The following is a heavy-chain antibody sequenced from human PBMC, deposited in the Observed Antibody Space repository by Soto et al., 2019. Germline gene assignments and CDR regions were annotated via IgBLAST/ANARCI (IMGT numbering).Heavy chain of an antibody. CDR2: ISSSGSTI. D-gene: IGHD6-19*01. CDR1: GFTFSNYE. CDR3: AGGIAVAGPLDIDY. V-gene: IGHV3-48*03. Sequence: EVQLVESGGGLVQPGGSQRLSCAASGFTFSNYEMNWVRQAPGKGLEWVSYISSSGSTIYYADSVRGRFTIFRDNAKNSLYLQMNSLRAEDTAVYYCAGGIAVAGPLDIDYWGQGTLVTVSS. J-gene: IGHJ4*02.